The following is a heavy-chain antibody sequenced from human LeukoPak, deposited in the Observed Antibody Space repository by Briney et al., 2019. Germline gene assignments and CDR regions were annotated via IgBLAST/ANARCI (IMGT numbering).Heavy chain of an antibody. CDR1: GYTFTRYA. D-gene: IGHD2-2*01. V-gene: IGHV7-4-1*02. J-gene: IGHJ4*02. Sequence: ASVKVSCKASGYTFTRYAMSWVRQAPGQGLEWMGWINTNSGNPTYAQGFTGRFVFSLDTSVTTAYLQISSLEADDTAVYYCARTPIVVVPAAVDYWGQGTLVTVSS. CDR2: INTNSGNP. CDR3: ARTPIVVVPAAVDY.